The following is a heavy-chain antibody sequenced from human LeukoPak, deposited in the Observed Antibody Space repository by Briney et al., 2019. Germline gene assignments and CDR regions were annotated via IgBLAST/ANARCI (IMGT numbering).Heavy chain of an antibody. Sequence: QPGGSLRLSCEVSGYTYSSYAMRWVRQAPGKGLEWVSGIRGSGGSTYYGDSVKCRFTISRDNSKNTLYLKMNSLKAEDTAAYYCAKAASCSSTNCYELGAFDIWAQGKMVTVSS. CDR1: GYTYSSYA. CDR2: IRGSGGST. CDR3: AKAASCSSTNCYELGAFDI. V-gene: IGHV3-23*02. J-gene: IGHJ3*02. D-gene: IGHD2-2*01.